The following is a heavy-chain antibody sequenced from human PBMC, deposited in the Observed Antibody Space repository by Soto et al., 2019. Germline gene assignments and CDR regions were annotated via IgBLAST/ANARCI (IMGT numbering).Heavy chain of an antibody. CDR2: IYYSGST. CDR3: ARASSTIFGVVIIENNWFDP. CDR1: GGSVSSSNW. J-gene: IGHJ5*02. Sequence: SETLSLTCAVSGGSVSSSNWWSWVRQPPGKGLEWIGYIYYSGSTYYNPSLKSRVTISVDTSKNQFSLKLSSVTAADTAVYYCARASSTIFGVVIIENNWFDPWGQGTLVTVSS. D-gene: IGHD3-3*01. V-gene: IGHV4-30-4*01.